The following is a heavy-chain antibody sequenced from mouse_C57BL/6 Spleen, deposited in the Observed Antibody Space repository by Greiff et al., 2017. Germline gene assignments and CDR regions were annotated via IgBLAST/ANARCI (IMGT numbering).Heavy chain of an antibody. CDR2: IYPGDGDT. CDR3: ARWVMDY. CDR1: GYAFSSSW. Sequence: VKLMESGPELVKPGASVKISCKASGYAFSSSWMNWVKQRPGKGLEWIGRIYPGDGDTNYNGKFKGKATLTADKSSSTAYMQLSSLTSEDSAVYFCARWVMDYWGQGTSVTVSS. V-gene: IGHV1-82*01. J-gene: IGHJ4*01.